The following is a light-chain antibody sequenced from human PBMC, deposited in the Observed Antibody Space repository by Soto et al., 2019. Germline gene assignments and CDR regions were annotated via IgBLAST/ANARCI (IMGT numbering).Light chain of an antibody. V-gene: IGKV1-5*01. Sequence: IQMTQSPSSVSASVGDRVIITCRASQSISSWLVWYQQKPGKAPKVLIYDASSLESGVPSRFSGSGSGTEFSLTISSLQPDDFATYYCQHYNSYSEAFGQGTKVDIK. CDR2: DAS. CDR1: QSISSW. CDR3: QHYNSYSEA. J-gene: IGKJ1*01.